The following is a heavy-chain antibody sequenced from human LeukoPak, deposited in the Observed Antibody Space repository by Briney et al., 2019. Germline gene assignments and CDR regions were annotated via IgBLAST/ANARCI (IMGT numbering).Heavy chain of an antibody. CDR3: ATTAAGTGEIGFLNY. CDR2: INPNSGGT. D-gene: IGHD6-13*01. V-gene: IGHV1-2*02. J-gene: IGHJ4*02. CDR1: GYTFTGYY. Sequence: ASVKVSCKASGYTFTGYYMHWVRQAPGQGLEWMGCINPNSGGTNYAQKFQGRVTMTRDTSISTAYMELSRLRSDDTAVYYCATTAAGTGEIGFLNYWGQGTLVTVSS.